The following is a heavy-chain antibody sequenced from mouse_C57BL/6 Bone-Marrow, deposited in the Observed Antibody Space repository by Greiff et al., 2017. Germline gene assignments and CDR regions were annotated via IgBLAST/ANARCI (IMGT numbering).Heavy chain of an antibody. CDR2: IYPRSGNT. Sequence: QVQLKQSGAELARPGASVKLSCKASGYTFTSYGISWVKQRTGQGLEWIGEIYPRSGNTYYNEKFKGKATLTADKSSSTAYMELRSLTSEYSAVYVCAIAGLLRWFAYWGQGTLVTVSA. D-gene: IGHD2-3*01. J-gene: IGHJ3*01. CDR3: AIAGLLRWFAY. V-gene: IGHV1-81*01. CDR1: GYTFTSYG.